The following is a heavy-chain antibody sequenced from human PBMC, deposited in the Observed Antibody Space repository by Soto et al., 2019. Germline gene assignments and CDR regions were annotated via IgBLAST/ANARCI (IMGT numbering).Heavy chain of an antibody. CDR1: GGSIRSSSYY. CDR2: SYYSGST. V-gene: IGHV4-39*01. CDR3: ARRDHYYYYMDV. Sequence: QLQLQESGPGLVKPSETLSLTCTVSGGSIRSSSYYWGWIRQPPGKGLEWIGSSYYSGSTYYNPSLKSRVTISADTYNNQVSLKPSSVTAAGTAVYYCARRDHYYYYMDVWGKGTTVTVSS. J-gene: IGHJ6*03.